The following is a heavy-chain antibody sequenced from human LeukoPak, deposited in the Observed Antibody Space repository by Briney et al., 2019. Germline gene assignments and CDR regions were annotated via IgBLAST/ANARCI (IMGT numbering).Heavy chain of an antibody. J-gene: IGHJ4*02. V-gene: IGHV4-34*01. Sequence: SETLSLTCAVYGGSFSGYYWSWIRQPPGKGLEWIGEINHSGSTNYNPSLKRRVTISVDTSKNQFSLKLSSVTAADTAVYYCARTDYSVDYWGQGTLVTVSS. D-gene: IGHD4-11*01. CDR3: ARTDYSVDY. CDR2: INHSGST. CDR1: GGSFSGYY.